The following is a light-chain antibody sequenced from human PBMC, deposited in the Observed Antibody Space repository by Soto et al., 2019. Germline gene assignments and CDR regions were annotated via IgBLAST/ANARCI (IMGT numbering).Light chain of an antibody. J-gene: IGLJ3*02. CDR1: RSNIGNNY. CDR3: AAWDDSLSGWV. Sequence: QLVLTQPPSASGTPGQRVTISCSGSRSNIGNNYVCWYQQLPGTAPKLLIYRNNRRPSGVPDRFSGSRSGTSASLAIRGLRSEDEADYYCAAWDDSLSGWVFGGGTQLTVL. CDR2: RNN. V-gene: IGLV1-47*01.